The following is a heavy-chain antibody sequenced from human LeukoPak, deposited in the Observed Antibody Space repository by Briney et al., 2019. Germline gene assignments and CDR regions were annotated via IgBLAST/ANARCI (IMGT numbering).Heavy chain of an antibody. V-gene: IGHV1-18*01. Sequence: ASVKVSRMTSGYTLRSHGISWVRQAPGQGVEWMGWISGYTGYTGYAQKFQGRITMPPDTSTSTAYMELRSLRPDDTAVYYCARLGLRDVNTVTDDYFDYWGQGTLVTVSS. D-gene: IGHD4-17*01. CDR1: GYTLRSHG. J-gene: IGHJ4*02. CDR2: ISGYTGYT. CDR3: ARLGLRDVNTVTDDYFDY.